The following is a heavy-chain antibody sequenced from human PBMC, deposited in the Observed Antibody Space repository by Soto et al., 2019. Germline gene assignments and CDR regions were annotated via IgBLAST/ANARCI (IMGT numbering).Heavy chain of an antibody. Sequence: SVKVSCKASGGTFSSYAISWVRQAPGQGLEWMGGIIPIFGTANYAQKFQGRVTITADESTSTAYMELSSLRSEDTAVYYCARGFKRTVTTSSYWGQGTLVTVSS. D-gene: IGHD4-4*01. CDR2: IIPIFGTA. CDR1: GGTFSSYA. CDR3: ARGFKRTVTTSSY. J-gene: IGHJ4*02. V-gene: IGHV1-69*13.